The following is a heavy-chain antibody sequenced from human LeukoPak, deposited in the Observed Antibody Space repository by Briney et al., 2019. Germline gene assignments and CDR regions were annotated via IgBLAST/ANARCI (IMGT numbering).Heavy chain of an antibody. CDR2: IIPIFGAA. CDR1: GGTFSRYA. J-gene: IGHJ4*02. CDR3: ARDSGSRTSYDFWSGYYYLDY. D-gene: IGHD3-3*01. Sequence: ASVKVSCKASGGTFSRYAISWVRQAPRQGLEWTGAIIPIFGAANYAQKFQGRVTITADESTSTAYMELSSLRSEDTAVYYCARDSGSRTSYDFWSGYYYLDYWGQGTLVTVSS. V-gene: IGHV1-69*13.